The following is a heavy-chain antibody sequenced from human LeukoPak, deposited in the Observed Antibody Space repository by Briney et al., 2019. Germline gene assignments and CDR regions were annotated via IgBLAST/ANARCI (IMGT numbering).Heavy chain of an antibody. D-gene: IGHD3-3*01. J-gene: IGHJ4*02. V-gene: IGHV3-23*01. CDR2: ISGSGGST. CDR1: RFTFSNYA. Sequence: GGSLRLSCAASRFTFSNYAMSWVRQAPGKGLEWVSTISGSGGSTYYADSVKGRFTISRDNSKNTLHLQMNSLRAEDAAVYYCAKEGFLEWFLFDYWGQGTLVTVSS. CDR3: AKEGFLEWFLFDY.